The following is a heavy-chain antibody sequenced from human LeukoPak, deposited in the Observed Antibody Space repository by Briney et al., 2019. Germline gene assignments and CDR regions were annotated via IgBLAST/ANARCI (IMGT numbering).Heavy chain of an antibody. V-gene: IGHV3-48*03. Sequence: QPGGSLRLSCAASGFTFSSHDMNWVRQAPGKGLEWVSYISTNGRTIQYADSVKGRFTISRDNAKNSLYLQMNSLRAEDTAVYYCARDQSWLPDYWGQGTLVTVSS. D-gene: IGHD5-12*01. CDR1: GFTFSSHD. CDR3: ARDQSWLPDY. CDR2: ISTNGRTI. J-gene: IGHJ4*02.